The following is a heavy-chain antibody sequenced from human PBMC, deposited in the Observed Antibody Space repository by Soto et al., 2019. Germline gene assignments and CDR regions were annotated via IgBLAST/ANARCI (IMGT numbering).Heavy chain of an antibody. CDR1: GGSISGYY. J-gene: IGHJ4*02. CDR2: IYYTGST. D-gene: IGHD5-12*01. CDR3: AREGRDGYNPLDY. Sequence: PSETLSLTCTVSGGSISGYYWSWIRQPPGKGLEWIGYIYYTGSTNYNPSLKSRVTISVDTSKNQFSLKLSSVTAADTAVYYCAREGRDGYNPLDYWGQGTLVTVSS. V-gene: IGHV4-59*01.